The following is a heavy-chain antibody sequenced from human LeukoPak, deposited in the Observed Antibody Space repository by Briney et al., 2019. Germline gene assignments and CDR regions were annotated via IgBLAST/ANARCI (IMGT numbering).Heavy chain of an antibody. Sequence: PSETLSLTCTVSGVSISSYYWSWIRQPAGKGLEWIGRIYISGSTNYNPSLKSRVTISVDTSKNQFSLKLSSVTAADTAVYYCARTQRWLQWALDYWGQGTLVTVSS. D-gene: IGHD5-24*01. CDR1: GVSISSYY. CDR2: IYISGST. J-gene: IGHJ4*02. V-gene: IGHV4-4*07. CDR3: ARTQRWLQWALDY.